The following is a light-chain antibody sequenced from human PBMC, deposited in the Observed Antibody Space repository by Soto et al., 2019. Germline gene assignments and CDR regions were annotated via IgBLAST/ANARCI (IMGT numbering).Light chain of an antibody. J-gene: IGLJ1*01. Sequence: QSALTQPPSAAGSQGQTVTISCNGTKSDNGVYEFVSWYQEHPGKAARVISCEVGERGVGVPDRFSGSKSGNTASLTVSGLQAADEADYFCKSYAGSNTYVFGSGTKVTVL. V-gene: IGLV2-8*01. CDR3: KSYAGSNTYV. CDR1: KSDNGVYEF. CDR2: EVG.